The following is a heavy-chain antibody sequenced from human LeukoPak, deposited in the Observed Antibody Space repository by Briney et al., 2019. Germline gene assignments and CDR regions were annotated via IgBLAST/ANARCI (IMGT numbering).Heavy chain of an antibody. D-gene: IGHD5-24*01. V-gene: IGHV1-8*01. J-gene: IGHJ5*02. CDR1: GYTFTSYD. Sequence: GASVKVSCKASGYTFTSYDINWVRQATGQGLEWMGRMNPNSGNTGYAQKFQGRVTMTRNTSISTAYMELSSLRSEDTAVYYCARGWLQLPWFDPWGQGTLVTVSS. CDR2: MNPNSGNT. CDR3: ARGWLQLPWFDP.